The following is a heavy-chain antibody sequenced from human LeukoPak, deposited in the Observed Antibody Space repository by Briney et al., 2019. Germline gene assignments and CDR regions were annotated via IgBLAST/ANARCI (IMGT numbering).Heavy chain of an antibody. CDR2: ISKDGNSQ. J-gene: IGHJ3*02. Sequence: GGSLRLSCAASGFTFSSYALVWVRQAPGKGLEWVAVISKDGNSQNYADSVKGRFTISRDNSKNTLYLQMNSLRPEDTAVYYCAGESFDIWGQGTTVTVSS. CDR1: GFTFSSYA. V-gene: IGHV3-30*04. CDR3: AGESFDI.